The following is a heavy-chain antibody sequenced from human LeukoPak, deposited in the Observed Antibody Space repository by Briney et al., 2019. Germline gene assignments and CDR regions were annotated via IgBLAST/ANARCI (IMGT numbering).Heavy chain of an antibody. CDR3: ARDNLGYCSGGSCYSDWFDP. CDR2: IYYSGST. V-gene: IGHV4-59*01. J-gene: IGHJ5*02. Sequence: PSETLSLTCTVSGGSINSYYWSWIRQPPGKGLEWIGYIYYSGSTNYNPSLKSRVTISVDTSKNQFSLKLSSVTAADTAVYYCARDNLGYCSGGSCYSDWFDPWGQGTLVTVSP. CDR1: GGSINSYY. D-gene: IGHD2-15*01.